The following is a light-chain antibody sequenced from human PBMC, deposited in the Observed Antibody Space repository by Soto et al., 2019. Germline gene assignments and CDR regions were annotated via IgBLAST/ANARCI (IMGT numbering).Light chain of an antibody. Sequence: QSVLTQPASVSESPGQSITISCTGSSSDVGGYKYVSWYQQHPGKAPKLLIYDVTNRPSGVSNRFSGSKSGYTASLTISGLQSEDEADYYCSSYKSFKTLVFGTGTKVTVL. J-gene: IGLJ1*01. CDR1: SSDVGGYKY. CDR3: SSYKSFKTLV. CDR2: DVT. V-gene: IGLV2-14*01.